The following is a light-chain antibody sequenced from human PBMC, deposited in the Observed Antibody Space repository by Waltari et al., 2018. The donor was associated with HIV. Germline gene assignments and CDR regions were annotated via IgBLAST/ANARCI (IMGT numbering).Light chain of an antibody. CDR3: QQSHSLPRT. Sequence: DIQMTQPPSSLSAFVGDRVTITCRASQTIPTDLNWYQQKLGKAPRLLIYAASVLQSGVPSRFSGSASGTDFTLTITGLQPEDVATCQQSHSLPRTFGQGTKVEI. J-gene: IGKJ1*01. CDR2: AAS. CDR1: QTIPTD. V-gene: IGKV1-39*01.